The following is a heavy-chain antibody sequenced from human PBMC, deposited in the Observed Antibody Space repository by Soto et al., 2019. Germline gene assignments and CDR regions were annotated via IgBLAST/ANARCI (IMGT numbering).Heavy chain of an antibody. J-gene: IGHJ4*02. V-gene: IGHV3-23*01. CDR3: AKALGGYNLFYFDY. D-gene: IGHD1-26*01. CDR2: ISGSGGST. Sequence: GGSLRLSCAASGFTFSSYAMSWVRQAPGKGLEWVSAISGSGGSTYYADSVKGRFTISRDNSENTLYLQMNSLRAEDTAVYYCAKALGGYNLFYFDYWGQGTLVTVSS. CDR1: GFTFSSYA.